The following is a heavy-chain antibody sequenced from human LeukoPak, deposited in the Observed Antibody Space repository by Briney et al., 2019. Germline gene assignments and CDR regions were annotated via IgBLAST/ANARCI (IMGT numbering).Heavy chain of an antibody. Sequence: GGSLRLSCAASGFTFSSYWMHWVRQAPGKGLVRVSRINSDGSSTSYADSVKGRFTISRDNAKNTLYLQMNSLRAEDTAVYYCARGSRVGTTTLFPFEYWGQGTLVTVSS. CDR1: GFTFSSYW. D-gene: IGHD1-26*01. CDR2: INSDGSST. CDR3: ARGSRVGTTTLFPFEY. J-gene: IGHJ4*02. V-gene: IGHV3-74*01.